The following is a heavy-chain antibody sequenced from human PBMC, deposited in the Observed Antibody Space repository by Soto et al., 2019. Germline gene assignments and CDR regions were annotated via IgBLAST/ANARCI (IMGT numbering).Heavy chain of an antibody. CDR1: GFTFRDHY. J-gene: IGHJ5*02. V-gene: IGHV3-11*01. CDR3: ANYYGSGSYRNWLDP. Sequence: GGSLRLSCAASGFTFRDHYMSWIRQAPGKGLEWVSYISSSGSTIYYADSVKGRFTVSRDNAKNSLYLQMNSLRAEDTAVYYCANYYGSGSYRNWLDPWGQGALVTVSS. CDR2: ISSSGSTI. D-gene: IGHD3-10*01.